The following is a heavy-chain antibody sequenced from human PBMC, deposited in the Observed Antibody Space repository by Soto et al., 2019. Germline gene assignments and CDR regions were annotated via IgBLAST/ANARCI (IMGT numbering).Heavy chain of an antibody. Sequence: QVQLQESGPRLVKPSQTLCLMCSVSGISLSASGYYWSGFREHPGKGLEWIGYISYTGSAKYNPTRQSRLTIAQDMSQNQFSLRPTSVTAAATAVYYCARDSRLTTYYGTHKYGVDVWGQGTTVTVS. J-gene: IGHJ6*01. CDR2: ISYTGSA. CDR3: ARDSRLTTYYGTHKYGVDV. V-gene: IGHV4-31*03. D-gene: IGHD4-17*01. CDR1: GISLSASGYY.